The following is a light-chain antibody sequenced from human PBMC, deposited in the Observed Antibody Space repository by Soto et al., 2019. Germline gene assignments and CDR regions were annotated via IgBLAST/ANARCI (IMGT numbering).Light chain of an antibody. Sequence: EIVLTQSPGALSLSPGERITLSCRASETIRNDFLAWYQHRPGQAPKVLIYGASSRATGIPDRFSGSGSGEDFSLTIRSLEPEDFAVYSCPQYGYVPYTFGQGTKVEIK. V-gene: IGKV3-20*01. CDR3: PQYGYVPYT. J-gene: IGKJ2*01. CDR2: GAS. CDR1: ETIRNDF.